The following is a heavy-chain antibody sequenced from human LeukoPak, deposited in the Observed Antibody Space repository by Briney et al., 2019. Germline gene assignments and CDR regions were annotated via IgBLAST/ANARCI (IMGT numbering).Heavy chain of an antibody. CDR2: INSDGSST. V-gene: IGHV3-74*01. CDR1: GFTFSSYW. Sequence: GGSLRLSXAASGFTFSSYWMHWVRQAPGKGLVWVSRINSDGSSTSYADSVKGRFTISRDNAKNTLYLQMNSLRAEDTAVYYCAREDYYYYYMDVWGKGTTVTVSS. J-gene: IGHJ6*03. CDR3: AREDYYYYYMDV.